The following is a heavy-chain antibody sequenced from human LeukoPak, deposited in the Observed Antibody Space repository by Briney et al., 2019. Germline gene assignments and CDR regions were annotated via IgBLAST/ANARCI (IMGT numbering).Heavy chain of an antibody. Sequence: ASVKVSCKASGYTFTGYYMHWVRQAPGQGLEWMGWINPNSGGTNYAQKFQGRVTMTRDTSISTAYMELSRLRSDDTAVYYCARSKGTKVRGMVRTTHFDYWGQGTLVTVSS. V-gene: IGHV1-2*02. CDR3: ARSKGTKVRGMVRTTHFDY. D-gene: IGHD3-10*01. J-gene: IGHJ4*02. CDR1: GYTFTGYY. CDR2: INPNSGGT.